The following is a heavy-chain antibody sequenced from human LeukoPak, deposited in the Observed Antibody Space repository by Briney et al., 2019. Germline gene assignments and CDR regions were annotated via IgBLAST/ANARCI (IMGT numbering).Heavy chain of an antibody. J-gene: IGHJ4*02. Sequence: GGSLRLSCAASGFTFSSYAMSWVRQAPGKGLEWVSAISGSGGSTYYADSVKGRFTISRDNSKNTPYLQMNSLRAEDTAVYYCARNSHIAVAGTNWGQGTLVTVSS. D-gene: IGHD6-19*01. CDR2: ISGSGGST. CDR1: GFTFSSYA. V-gene: IGHV3-23*01. CDR3: ARNSHIAVAGTN.